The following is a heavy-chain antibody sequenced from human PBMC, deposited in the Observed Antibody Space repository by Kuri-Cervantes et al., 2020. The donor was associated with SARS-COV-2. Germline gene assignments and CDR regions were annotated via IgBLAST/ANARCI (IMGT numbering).Heavy chain of an antibody. CDR1: GYTFITFD. V-gene: IGHV1-18*01. J-gene: IGHJ5*02. CDR2: ISAYNGNT. Sequence: ASVKVSCKASGYTFITFDINWVRQATGQGLEWMGWISAYNGNTNYAQKLQGRVTMTTDTSTSTAYMELRSLRSDDTAVYYCARDKDFWSGPGVNWFDPWGQGTLVTVSS. CDR3: ARDKDFWSGPGVNWFDP. D-gene: IGHD3-3*01.